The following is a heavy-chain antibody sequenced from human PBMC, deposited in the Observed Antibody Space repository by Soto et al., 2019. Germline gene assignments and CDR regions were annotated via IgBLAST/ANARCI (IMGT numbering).Heavy chain of an antibody. D-gene: IGHD2-8*02. CDR1: GVSISYTSYY. J-gene: IGHJ4*02. V-gene: IGHV4-39*01. CDR2: IYFSWTT. CDR3: ARHWSY. Sequence: QLQLQASGPGLVKPSETLSLTCNVSGVSISYTSYYWGWIRHAPGKGLELIGTIYFSWTTFYNPSHKSRNTISVDTSKSQVSLKLSSMTAEDRAVYYCARHWSYWDQGPLVDVSS.